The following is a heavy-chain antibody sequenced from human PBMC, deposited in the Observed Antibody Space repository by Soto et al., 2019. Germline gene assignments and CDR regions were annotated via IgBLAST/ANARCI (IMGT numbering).Heavy chain of an antibody. D-gene: IGHD3-22*01. J-gene: IGHJ4*02. CDR1: GYTFSTYV. V-gene: IGHV1-18*04. CDR2: ITVSNGNT. CDR3: ARSYSYGSYWYFDD. Sequence: ASVKVSCKASGYTFSTYVVSWVRQAPGQGLEWMGWITVSNGNTNYIDNLQGRVTMTTDTSTSTAYMELWRLRSDDTAVYYCARSYSYGSYWYFDDWGQGTLVTVSS.